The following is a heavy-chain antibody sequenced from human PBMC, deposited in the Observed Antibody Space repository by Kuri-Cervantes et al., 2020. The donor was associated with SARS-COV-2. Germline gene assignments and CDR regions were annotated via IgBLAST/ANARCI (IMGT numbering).Heavy chain of an antibody. CDR3: ARARLEWLPDAFDI. CDR1: GFTCSSYW. V-gene: IGHV3-7*01. CDR2: IKQDGSEK. Sequence: GESLKISCAASGFTCSSYWMSWVRQAPGKGLEWVANIKQDGSEKYYVDSVKGRFTISRDNAKNSLYLQMNSLRAEDTAVYYCARARLEWLPDAFDIWGQGTMVTVSS. J-gene: IGHJ3*02. D-gene: IGHD3-3*01.